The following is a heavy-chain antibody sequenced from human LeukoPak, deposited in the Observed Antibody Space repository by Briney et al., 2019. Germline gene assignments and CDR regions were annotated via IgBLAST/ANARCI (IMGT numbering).Heavy chain of an antibody. D-gene: IGHD3-16*02. CDR2: IKSKNDGGTT. CDR1: GFTFSNAW. J-gene: IGHJ4*02. CDR3: TTSYYDYVWGSYRYRKYYFDY. Sequence: GGSLRLSCAASGFTFSNAWMSWVRQAPGRGLEWVGRIKSKNDGGTTDYAAPVKGSFTISRDDSKNTLYLQMNSLKTEDTAVYYCTTSYYDYVWGSYRYRKYYFDYWGQGTLVTVSS. V-gene: IGHV3-15*01.